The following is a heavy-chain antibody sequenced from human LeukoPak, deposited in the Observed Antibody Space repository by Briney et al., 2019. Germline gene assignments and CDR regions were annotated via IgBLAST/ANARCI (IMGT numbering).Heavy chain of an antibody. V-gene: IGHV3-53*01. CDR3: ARGGSYLSAFDI. D-gene: IGHD1-26*01. Sequence: GGWLRLSCAASGFTVSSNYMSWVRQAPGKGLEWVSLIYSGGSTFYADSVKGRFTISRDNSKNTLYLQMNSLRAEDTAVYYCARGGSYLSAFDIWGQGTMVTVSS. CDR1: GFTVSSNY. J-gene: IGHJ3*02. CDR2: IYSGGST.